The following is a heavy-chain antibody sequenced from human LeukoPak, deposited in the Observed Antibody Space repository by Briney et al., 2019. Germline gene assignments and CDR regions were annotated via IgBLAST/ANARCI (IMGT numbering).Heavy chain of an antibody. D-gene: IGHD3-22*01. J-gene: IGHJ4*02. CDR3: ARRQNLYDSSGSDY. CDR1: GFTFSDYY. V-gene: IGHV3-11*03. CDR2: ISSSSSYT. Sequence: MSGGSLRLSCAASGFTFSDYYMSWIRQAPGKGLEWVSYISSSSSYTNYADSVKGRFTISRDNAKNSLYLQMNSLRAEDTAVYYCARRQNLYDSSGSDYWGQGTLVTVSS.